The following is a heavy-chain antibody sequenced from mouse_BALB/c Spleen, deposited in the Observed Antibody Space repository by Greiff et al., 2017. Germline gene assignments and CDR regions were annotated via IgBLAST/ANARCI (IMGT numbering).Heavy chain of an antibody. CDR2: IWAGGST. CDR1: GFSLTSYG. Sequence: VQLKESGPGLVAPSQSLSITCTVSGFSLTSYGVHWVRQPPGKGLEWLGVIWAGGSTNYNSALMSRLSISKDNSKSQVFLKMNSLQTDDTAMYYCARSYYYSSSYFDYWGQGTTLTVSS. D-gene: IGHD1-1*01. J-gene: IGHJ2*01. V-gene: IGHV2-9*02. CDR3: ARSYYYSSSYFDY.